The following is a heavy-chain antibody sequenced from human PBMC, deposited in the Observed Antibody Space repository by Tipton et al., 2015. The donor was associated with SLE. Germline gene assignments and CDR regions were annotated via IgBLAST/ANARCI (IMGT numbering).Heavy chain of an antibody. D-gene: IGHD3-3*01. Sequence: QSGAEVKKPGASVKVSCKASGYTFTSYGISWVRQALGQGLEWMGWISTYNVNTNYAQKLQGRVTMTTDTSTSTAYMELRSLRSDDTAVYYCARVGSFGVVVSYASDIWGQGTMVTVSS. CDR1: GYTFTSYG. J-gene: IGHJ3*02. CDR3: ARVGSFGVVVSYASDI. CDR2: ISTYNVNT. V-gene: IGHV1-18*01.